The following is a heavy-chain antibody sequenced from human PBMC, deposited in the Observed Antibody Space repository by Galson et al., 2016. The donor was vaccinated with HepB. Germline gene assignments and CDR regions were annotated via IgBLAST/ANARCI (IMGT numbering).Heavy chain of an antibody. Sequence: SLRLSCAASGFTFSGYPMHWVRQAPGKGLEWVAVIYYDGSNKNYADSVTGRFTISRDNSKNTLYLQMNSLRAEDTAVYYCACPVTSLYAFDIWGQGTMVTVSS. D-gene: IGHD2/OR15-2a*01. V-gene: IGHV3-33*01. CDR1: GFTFSGYP. J-gene: IGHJ3*02. CDR2: IYYDGSNK. CDR3: ACPVTSLYAFDI.